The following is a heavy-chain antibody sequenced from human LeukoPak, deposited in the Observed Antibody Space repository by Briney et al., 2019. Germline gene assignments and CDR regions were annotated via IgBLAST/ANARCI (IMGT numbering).Heavy chain of an antibody. CDR1: GFTFSSYA. CDR3: AKDTVGSFDY. Sequence: GSLRLSCSASGFTFSSYAMSWVRQAPGKGLEWVSAISGSGGSTYYADSVKGRFTISRDNSKNTLYLQINSLIAEDTAVYYCAKDTVGSFDYWGQGTLVSVSS. D-gene: IGHD4-23*01. CDR2: ISGSGGST. V-gene: IGHV3-23*01. J-gene: IGHJ4*02.